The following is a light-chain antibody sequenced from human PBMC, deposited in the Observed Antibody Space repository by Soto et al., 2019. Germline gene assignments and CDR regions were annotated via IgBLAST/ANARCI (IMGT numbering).Light chain of an antibody. J-gene: IGLJ1*01. V-gene: IGLV2-11*01. CDR1: SSDVGAYNY. Sequence: QSVLTQPRSVSGSPGQSVTISCTGTSSDVGAYNYVSWYQQHPGKAPKLMIYDVIKRPSGVPDRFSGSKSGSTASLTISGLQSEDEADYYCTSYTSTSTYVFGTGTKVNV. CDR3: TSYTSTSTYV. CDR2: DVI.